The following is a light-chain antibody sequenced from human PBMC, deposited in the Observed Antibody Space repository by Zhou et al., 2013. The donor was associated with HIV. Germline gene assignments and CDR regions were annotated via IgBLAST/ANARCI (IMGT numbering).Light chain of an antibody. V-gene: IGKV1-16*01. CDR1: QDITHY. J-gene: IGKJ5*01. CDR3: QQSYGSLLT. CDR2: AAS. Sequence: DIQMTQSPSSLSASVGDRVTITCRASQDITHYLAWFQQKPGKAPKSLIYAASKLQSGVPARFSGSGSGTEFTLTISSLQPEDFAIYYCQQSYGSLLTFGQGTRLDI.